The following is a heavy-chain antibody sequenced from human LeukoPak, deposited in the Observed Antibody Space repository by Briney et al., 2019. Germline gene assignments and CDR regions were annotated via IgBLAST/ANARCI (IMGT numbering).Heavy chain of an antibody. CDR3: ARGYPYYYDSSGYYPY. Sequence: ASVKVSCKASGGTFSSCAISWVRQAPGQGLEWMGGIIPIFGTANYAQKFQGRVTITADESTSTAYMELSSLRSEDTAVYYCARGYPYYYDSSGYYPYWGQGTLVTVSS. V-gene: IGHV1-69*01. CDR1: GGTFSSCA. CDR2: IIPIFGTA. D-gene: IGHD3-22*01. J-gene: IGHJ4*02.